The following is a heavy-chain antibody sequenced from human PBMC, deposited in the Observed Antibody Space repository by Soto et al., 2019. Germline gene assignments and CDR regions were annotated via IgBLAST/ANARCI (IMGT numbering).Heavy chain of an antibody. J-gene: IGHJ5*02. CDR3: ARVVTGYSPDENWFDP. CDR1: GGTFSSYT. V-gene: IGHV1-69*02. Sequence: ASVKVSCKASGGTFSSYTISWVRQAPGQGLEWMGRIIPILGIANYAQKFQGRVTITADKSTSTAYMELSSLRSEDTAVYYCARVVTGYSPDENWFDPWGQGTLVTVSS. D-gene: IGHD3-9*01. CDR2: IIPILGIA.